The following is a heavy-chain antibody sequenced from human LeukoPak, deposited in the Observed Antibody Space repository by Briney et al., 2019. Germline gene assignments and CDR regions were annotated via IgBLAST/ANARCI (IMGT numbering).Heavy chain of an antibody. D-gene: IGHD6-13*01. CDR1: GFTFSSYG. CDR3: AKDGGSGYSSSWYLDY. Sequence: PGGSLRLSCAASGFTFSSYGMHWVRQAPGKGLEWVAFIRYDGSNKYYADSVKGRFTISRDNSKNTLYLQMNSLRAEDTAVYYCAKDGGSGYSSSWYLDYWGQGTLVTVSS. V-gene: IGHV3-30*02. J-gene: IGHJ4*02. CDR2: IRYDGSNK.